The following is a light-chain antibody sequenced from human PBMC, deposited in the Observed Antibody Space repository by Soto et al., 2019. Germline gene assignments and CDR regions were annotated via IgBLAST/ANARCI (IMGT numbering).Light chain of an antibody. V-gene: IGLV1-44*01. Sequence: QSVLTQPPSASGTPGQRVTISCSGSRSNIGGNSVNWYQQLPGTAPNVLIYSNNQRPSGGPDRFSGSKSGTSASLAISRLQSEDEADYYCAAWDDSLRGGVFGGGTKLTVL. CDR3: AAWDDSLRGGV. CDR1: RSNIGGNS. J-gene: IGLJ3*02. CDR2: SNN.